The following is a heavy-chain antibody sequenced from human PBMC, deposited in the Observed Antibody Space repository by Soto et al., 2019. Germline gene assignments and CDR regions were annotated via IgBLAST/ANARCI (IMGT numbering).Heavy chain of an antibody. CDR1: GFTFSDYY. J-gene: IGHJ6*02. CDR2: ISSTGNTI. V-gene: IGHV3-11*01. CDR3: ARNDPYGDYYYGMDV. D-gene: IGHD4-17*01. Sequence: QVQLVESGVGLVKPGGSLRLSCAASGFTFSDYYMSWIRQAPGKGLEWLSYISSTGNTIFYADSVKGRFTISRDNAKNSLYLQMNSLRAEDTAVYFCARNDPYGDYYYGMDVWGQGTTVTVSS.